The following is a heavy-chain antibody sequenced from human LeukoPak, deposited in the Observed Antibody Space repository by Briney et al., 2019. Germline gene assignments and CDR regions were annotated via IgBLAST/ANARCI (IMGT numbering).Heavy chain of an antibody. CDR1: EFTFSTYS. V-gene: IGHV3-21*01. CDR3: ARVRYYDFWSGYYRSEENAFDI. J-gene: IGHJ3*02. D-gene: IGHD3-3*01. CDR2: ISSSSSYI. Sequence: GGSLRLSCAASEFTFSTYSMSWVRQAPGKGLEWVSFISSSSSYIYYADSVKGRFTISRDNAKNSLYLQMNSLRAEDTAVYYCARVRYYDFWSGYYRSEENAFDIWGQGTMVTVSS.